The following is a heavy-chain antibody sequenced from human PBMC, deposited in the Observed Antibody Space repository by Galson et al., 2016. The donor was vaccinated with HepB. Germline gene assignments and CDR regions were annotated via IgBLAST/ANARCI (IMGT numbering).Heavy chain of an antibody. Sequence: SVKVSCKASGYRFSAYYIHWVRQAPGQGLEWVGRINADSGATYYAPKFQGRVSMSRATSIITAYMELSSLTSDDTAIYLCARDGEEYFYGSGGYSSLDYWGHGTLVTVSS. CDR2: INADSGAT. CDR1: GYRFSAYY. V-gene: IGHV1-2*06. CDR3: ARDGEEYFYGSGGYSSLDY. D-gene: IGHD3-22*01. J-gene: IGHJ4*01.